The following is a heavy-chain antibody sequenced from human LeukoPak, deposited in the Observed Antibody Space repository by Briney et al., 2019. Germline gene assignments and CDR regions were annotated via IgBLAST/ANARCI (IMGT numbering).Heavy chain of an antibody. CDR2: IYYSGST. V-gene: IGHV4-59*01. CDR3: ARSTGYSIYYFDY. D-gene: IGHD6-13*01. CDR1: GGSISSYY. J-gene: IGHJ4*02. Sequence: PSETLSLTCTVSGGSISSYYWSWIRQPPGKGLEWIGYIYYSGSTNYNPSLKSRVTVSVDTSKNQFSLKLSSVTAADTAVYYCARSTGYSIYYFDYWGQGTLVTVSS.